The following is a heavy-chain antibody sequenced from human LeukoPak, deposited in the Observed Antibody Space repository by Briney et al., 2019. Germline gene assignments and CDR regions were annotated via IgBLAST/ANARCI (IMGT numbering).Heavy chain of an antibody. Sequence: PGGSLRLSCAASGFTFDGYGMSWVRQAPGKGLEWVSGINWNGGSTNYADSVKGRFTISRDNAKNSLYLQMNSLRAEDTAIYYCARSILAGTGGFDYWGQGSLITVSS. V-gene: IGHV3-20*04. CDR2: INWNGGST. CDR3: ARSILAGTGGFDY. CDR1: GFTFDGYG. D-gene: IGHD6-19*01. J-gene: IGHJ4*02.